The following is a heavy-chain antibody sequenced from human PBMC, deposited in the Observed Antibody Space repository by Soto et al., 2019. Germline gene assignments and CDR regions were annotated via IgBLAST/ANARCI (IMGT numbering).Heavy chain of an antibody. CDR2: IIYNGDTS. Sequence: EVQLLEAGGGLIQPGGSLRLSCTASGFNFGNYGMSWVRQAPGKGLEWLSAIIYNGDTSYYADSVRGRFTISRDNSKNTLYLQLNDLGAADTAIYYCAKDYDYGDSLPSDCWGQGTLVTVSS. CDR3: AKDYDYGDSLPSDC. CDR1: GFNFGNYG. V-gene: IGHV3-23*01. J-gene: IGHJ4*02. D-gene: IGHD4-17*01.